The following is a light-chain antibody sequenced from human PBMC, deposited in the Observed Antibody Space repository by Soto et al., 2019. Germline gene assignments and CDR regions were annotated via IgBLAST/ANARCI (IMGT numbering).Light chain of an antibody. CDR3: TSYAGNNIWV. Sequence: QSALTQPPSASGSPGQSVTISCTGTSSDVGAYNYVSWYQQYPDKAPKLMIYEVSKRPSGVPDRFSGSKSGKTASLTVSGLQPEDEADYYCTSYAGNNIWVFGGGTKLTVL. CDR2: EVS. J-gene: IGLJ3*02. V-gene: IGLV2-8*01. CDR1: SSDVGAYNY.